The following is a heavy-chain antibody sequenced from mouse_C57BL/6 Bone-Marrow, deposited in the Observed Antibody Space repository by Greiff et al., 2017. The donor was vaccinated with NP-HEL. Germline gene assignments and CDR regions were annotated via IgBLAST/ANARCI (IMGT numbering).Heavy chain of an antibody. CDR1: GYTFTSYG. D-gene: IGHD2-2*01. Sequence: VKLQESGAELARPGASVKLSCKASGYTFTSYGISWVKQRTGQGLEWIGEIYPRSGNTYYNEKFKGKATLTADKSSSTAYMELRSLTSEDSAVYFCARCGYGAWYAMDYWGQGTSVTVSS. V-gene: IGHV1-81*01. CDR3: ARCGYGAWYAMDY. J-gene: IGHJ4*01. CDR2: IYPRSGNT.